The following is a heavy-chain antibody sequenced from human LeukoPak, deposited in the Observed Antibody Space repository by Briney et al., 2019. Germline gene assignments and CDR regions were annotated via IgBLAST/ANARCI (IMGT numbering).Heavy chain of an antibody. V-gene: IGHV1-18*01. D-gene: IGHD2-21*01. CDR2: ISPYNSNT. J-gene: IGHJ4*02. Sequence: GASVKVSCKASGYTFTRYGISWVRQAPGQGLEWMGWISPYNSNTNYAPKLQGRVTMTTDTATSTAYMELTSLTSDDTAVYYCARDRQCGYWGQGTLVTVSS. CDR3: ARDRQCGY. CDR1: GYTFTRYG.